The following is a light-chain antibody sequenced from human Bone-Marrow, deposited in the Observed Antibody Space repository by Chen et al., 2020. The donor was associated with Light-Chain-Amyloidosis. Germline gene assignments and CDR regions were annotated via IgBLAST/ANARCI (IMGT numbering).Light chain of an antibody. CDR2: GAS. CDR3: HQYDNRYS. V-gene: IGKV3-15*01. J-gene: IGKJ2*03. CDR1: QSVFSS. Sequence: IVMTQSPATLSVSPGERATLSCRASQSVFSSLAWYQQKPGQAPRLRISGASTRATDIPARCSGSGSGTDFTLTISNLQSEDFATYYCHQYDNRYSVGQGTKLEIK.